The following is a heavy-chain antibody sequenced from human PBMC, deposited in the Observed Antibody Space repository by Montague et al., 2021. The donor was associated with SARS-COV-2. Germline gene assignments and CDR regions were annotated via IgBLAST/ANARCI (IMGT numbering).Heavy chain of an antibody. CDR2: IYYTGSV. D-gene: IGHD7-27*01. V-gene: IGHV4-61*01. Sequence: SETLSLTCTVSGGSISSSSYYWSWIRQPPGKGLEWIGYIYYTGSVNYNPSLKSRVTISVDTSKNQFSLKLSSVTAADTAVYYCARGSGDYWGQGTLVTVSS. J-gene: IGHJ4*02. CDR1: GGSISSSSYY. CDR3: ARGSGDY.